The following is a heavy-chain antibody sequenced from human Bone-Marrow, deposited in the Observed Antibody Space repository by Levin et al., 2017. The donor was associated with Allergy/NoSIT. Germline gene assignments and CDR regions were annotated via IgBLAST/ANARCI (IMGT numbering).Heavy chain of an antibody. CDR1: GFNVHEHA. J-gene: IGHJ6*02. D-gene: IGHD3-10*01. Sequence: SLKISCVVSGFNVHEHAFHWVRQVPGKGLEWVSGLSWYGAVVGYADSVKGRFTISRDNGKNSLYLEMNSLRIEDTALYYCVKGLDYYGPGSYHDDHTTFYYYGLDVWGQGTTVTVSS. CDR2: LSWYGAVV. V-gene: IGHV3-9*01. CDR3: VKGLDYYGPGSYHDDHTTFYYYGLDV.